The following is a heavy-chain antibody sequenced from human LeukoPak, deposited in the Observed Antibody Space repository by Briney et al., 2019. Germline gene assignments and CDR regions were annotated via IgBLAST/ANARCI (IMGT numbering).Heavy chain of an antibody. CDR3: AKAWGTPHDF. V-gene: IGHV3-74*01. CDR1: GFTFTSYW. J-gene: IGHJ4*02. CDR2: INSDGSTT. D-gene: IGHD3-3*01. Sequence: GGSLRLSCAASGFTFTSYWMHSVRHAPGKGLVWVSRINSDGSTTNYADSVKGRFTISRDNAKNTLYLQRNSLRGEDTAVYYCAKAWGTPHDFWSQGTLVTVSS.